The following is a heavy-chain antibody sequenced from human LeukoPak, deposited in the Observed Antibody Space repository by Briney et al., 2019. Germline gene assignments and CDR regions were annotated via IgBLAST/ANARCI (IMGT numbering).Heavy chain of an antibody. CDR3: ARGNYYYYYMDV. Sequence: ASVKVSCTASGYTFTSYDINWVRQATGQGLEWMGWMNPNSGNTGYAQKFQGRVTMTRNTSISTAYMELSSLRSEDTAVYYCARGNYYYYYMDVWGKGTTVTVSS. J-gene: IGHJ6*03. V-gene: IGHV1-8*01. CDR1: GYTFTSYD. CDR2: MNPNSGNT.